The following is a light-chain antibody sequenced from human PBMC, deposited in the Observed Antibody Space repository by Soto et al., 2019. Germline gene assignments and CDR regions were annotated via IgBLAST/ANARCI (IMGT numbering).Light chain of an antibody. V-gene: IGKV3-20*01. CDR3: QQYGSSPLYT. CDR1: QSGSSSY. CDR2: GAS. Sequence: EIVLTQSPGTLSLSPGERATLSCRASQSGSSSYLTWYQQKPGQAPRLLIYGASSRATGIPDRFSGSGSGTDFTLTISRQEPEDFAVYYCQQYGSSPLYTFGQGTKLEIK. J-gene: IGKJ2*01.